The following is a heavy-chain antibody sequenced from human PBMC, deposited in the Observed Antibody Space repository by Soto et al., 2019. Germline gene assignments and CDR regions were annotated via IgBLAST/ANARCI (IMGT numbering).Heavy chain of an antibody. V-gene: IGHV3-7*03. CDR1: RFTFTDHW. Sequence: GGSLRLSCTASRFTFTDHWMSWVRQAPGKGLEWVANIKQDGTEKNYVGSVRGRFTISRDNAKNSLYLQMNSLEVEDTAVYYCAAQGPIWLPRGWGQGTLVTVSS. CDR3: AAQGPIWLPRG. CDR2: IKQDGTEK. J-gene: IGHJ4*02. D-gene: IGHD5-12*01.